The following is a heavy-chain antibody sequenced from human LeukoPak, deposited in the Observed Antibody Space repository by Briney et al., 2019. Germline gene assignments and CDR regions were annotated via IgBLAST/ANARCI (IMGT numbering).Heavy chain of an antibody. D-gene: IGHD4-17*01. CDR2: INSGSNYI. CDR3: TRGSYGDYEY. J-gene: IGHJ4*02. Sequence: GGYLRLSCAASGFTFTSQTMNWVRQAPGKGLEWVSSINSGSNYIYYADSVRGRFTISRDNAKNSLYLQMDSLRAEDTAVYYCTRGSYGDYEYWGQGTLVTVSS. CDR1: GFTFTSQT. V-gene: IGHV3-21*01.